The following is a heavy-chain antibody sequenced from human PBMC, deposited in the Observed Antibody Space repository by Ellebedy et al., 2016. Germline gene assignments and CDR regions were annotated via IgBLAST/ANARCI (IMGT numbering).Heavy chain of an antibody. V-gene: IGHV4-39*07. D-gene: IGHD5-24*01. CDR3: AREPLELDGSETFYLDH. CDR2: IYYSGST. J-gene: IGHJ4*02. Sequence: SETLSLTCNVSGGPISSSSYYWAWIRQPPGKGLEWIGTIYYSGSTFHNPSLSLKSRVTVSVDTSNNQFSLKLSSVTAADTAVYYCAREPLELDGSETFYLDHWGQGTLVTVPS. CDR1: GGPISSSSYY.